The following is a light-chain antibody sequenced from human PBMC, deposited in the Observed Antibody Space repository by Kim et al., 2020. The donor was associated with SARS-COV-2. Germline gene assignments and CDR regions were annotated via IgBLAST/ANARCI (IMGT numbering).Light chain of an antibody. CDR3: QQYDSLPIT. V-gene: IGKV1-33*01. J-gene: IGKJ5*01. CDR1: QDIYNS. CDR2: DAS. Sequence: ASVGDRVTITCQASQDIYNSLSWYQQRPGKAPKLLICDASNVQSGVPSRFSGSGSGTDFTFTITSLQPEDIGRYYCQQYDSLPITVGQGTRLEIK.